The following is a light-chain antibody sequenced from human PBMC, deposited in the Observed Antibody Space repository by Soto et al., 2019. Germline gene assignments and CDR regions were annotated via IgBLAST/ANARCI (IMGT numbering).Light chain of an antibody. CDR2: GNS. CDR1: SSNIGAGYD. V-gene: IGLV1-40*01. J-gene: IGLJ3*02. Sequence: QSVLTQPPSVSGAPGQRVTISCTGSSSNIGAGYDVHWYQQLPGTAPKLLIYGNSNRPSGVPDRFSGSKSGTSASLAITGLQSGDEATYSCPSYDSSLSGWVFGGGTKLSVL. CDR3: PSYDSSLSGWV.